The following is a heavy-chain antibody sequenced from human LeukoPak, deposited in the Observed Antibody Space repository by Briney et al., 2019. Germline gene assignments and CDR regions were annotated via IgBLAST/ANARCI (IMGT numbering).Heavy chain of an antibody. D-gene: IGHD6-19*01. CDR1: GYTFTSYD. V-gene: IGHV1-2*06. CDR3: ARIRIAVAGTPAGFDY. CDR2: INPNSGDT. J-gene: IGHJ4*02. Sequence: ASVKVSCKASGYTFTSYDINWVRQATGQGLEWMGRINPNSGDTNYAQKFQGRVTMTRDTSISTAYMELSRLRSDDTAVYYCARIRIAVAGTPAGFDYWGQGTLVTVSS.